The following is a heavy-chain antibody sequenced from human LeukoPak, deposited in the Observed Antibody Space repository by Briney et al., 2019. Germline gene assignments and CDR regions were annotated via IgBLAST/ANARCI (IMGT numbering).Heavy chain of an antibody. CDR3: ARRLDN. V-gene: IGHV3-48*03. CDR1: GFTFSSYE. Sequence: PGGSLRLSCAASGFTFSSYEMNWVRQAPGKGLEWVSYISSSGSIIYYADPVKGRFTISRDSAKNSLYLQMNSLRAEDTAAYYCARRLDNWGQGTLVTVSS. CDR2: ISSSGSII. J-gene: IGHJ4*02.